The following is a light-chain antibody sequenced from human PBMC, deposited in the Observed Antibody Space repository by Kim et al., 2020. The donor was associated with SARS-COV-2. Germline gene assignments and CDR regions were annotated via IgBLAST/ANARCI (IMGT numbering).Light chain of an antibody. V-gene: IGLV8-61*01. J-gene: IGLJ3*02. CDR1: SGSVSTSDD. CDR3: VLYVGSGIWV. CDR2: NTN. Sequence: GGTVTLTCGLSSGSVSTSDDPNWFQQTPGQAPRTLIYNTNTRSSGVPDRFSGSILGNKAALTITGAQADDESDYYCVLYVGSGIWVFGGGTQLTVL.